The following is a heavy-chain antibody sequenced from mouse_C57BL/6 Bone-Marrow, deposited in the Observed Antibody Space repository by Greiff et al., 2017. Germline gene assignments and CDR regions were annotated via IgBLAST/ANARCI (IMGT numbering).Heavy chain of an antibody. J-gene: IGHJ1*03. D-gene: IGHD1-1*01. CDR3: VRPLTTVVRNWYFDV. Sequence: VMLVESGAELARPGASVKLSCKASGYTFTSYGISWVKQRTGQGLEWIGEIYPRSGNTYYNEKFKGKATLTADKSSSTAYMELRSLTSEDSAVYFCVRPLTTVVRNWYFDVWGTGTTVTVSS. CDR2: IYPRSGNT. V-gene: IGHV1-81*01. CDR1: GYTFTSYG.